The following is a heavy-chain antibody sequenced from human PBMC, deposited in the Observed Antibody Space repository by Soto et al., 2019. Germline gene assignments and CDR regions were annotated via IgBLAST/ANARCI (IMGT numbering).Heavy chain of an antibody. Sequence: QLQLKESGPGLVQPSQTLSLTCNVSSGSIGSGGYYWSWIRQHPGKGLEWIGYIYYSGTTYYNPSLKSRVSISVGTSQKQFSLQLRSVTAADTAVYYCARDREPSAYFDFWGQGILVTVSS. V-gene: IGHV4-31*03. CDR3: ARDREPSAYFDF. CDR2: IYYSGTT. J-gene: IGHJ4*02. D-gene: IGHD1-1*01. CDR1: SGSIGSGGYY.